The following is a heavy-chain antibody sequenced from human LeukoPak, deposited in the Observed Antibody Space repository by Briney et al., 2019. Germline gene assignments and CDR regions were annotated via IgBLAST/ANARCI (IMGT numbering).Heavy chain of an antibody. CDR1: GLPVTDNY. D-gene: IGHD3-9*01. J-gene: IGHJ4*02. Sequence: GGSLRLSCAVSGLPVTDNYMSWVRQAPGKGLVWVSRVRPEGTTTAYADSVKGRFTISRDNAKNTLFLQMNSLSAEDTAVYYCARDLDWILFDYWGQGTLVTVSS. V-gene: IGHV3-74*03. CDR3: ARDLDWILFDY. CDR2: VRPEGTTT.